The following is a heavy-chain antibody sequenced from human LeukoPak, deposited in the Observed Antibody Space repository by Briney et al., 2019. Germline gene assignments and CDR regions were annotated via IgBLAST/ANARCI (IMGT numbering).Heavy chain of an antibody. J-gene: IGHJ6*04. Sequence: GGSLRLSCAASGFTFSSYGMHWVRQAPGKGLEWVAVIWYDGSNKYYADSVKGRFTISRDNSKNTLYLQMNSLIAEDTAVYYCARVGARGYGSGSYFNYYYYGMDVWGKGTTVTVSS. D-gene: IGHD3-10*01. CDR3: ARVGARGYGSGSYFNYYYYGMDV. V-gene: IGHV3-33*01. CDR2: IWYDGSNK. CDR1: GFTFSSYG.